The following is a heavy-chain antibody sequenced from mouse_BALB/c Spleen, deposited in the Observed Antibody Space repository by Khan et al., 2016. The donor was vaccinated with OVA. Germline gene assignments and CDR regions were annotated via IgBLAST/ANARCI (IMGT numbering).Heavy chain of an antibody. V-gene: IGHV2-6-7*01. CDR3: AMAYYANYREAMDY. D-gene: IGHD2-10*01. CDR1: GFSLTGYG. CDR2: IWGDGST. J-gene: IGHJ4*01. Sequence: VQLVESGPGLVAPSQSLSITCTVSGFSLTGYGVNWVRQPPGKGLEWLGMIWGDGSTDYNSALKSRLCITKDNSKSQVFLKMNSLQTDDTARYYCAMAYYANYREAMDYWGQGNSVTVSS.